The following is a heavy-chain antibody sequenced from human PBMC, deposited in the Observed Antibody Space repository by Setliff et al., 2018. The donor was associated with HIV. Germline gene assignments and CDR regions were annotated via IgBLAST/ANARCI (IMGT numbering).Heavy chain of an antibody. J-gene: IGHJ4*02. V-gene: IGHV3-33*06. Sequence: GGSLRLSCAASGITFSSYGMHWVRQAPGKGLEWVAVIWYDGSNENYADSVKGRFTISRDNSKNTLYLQMNSLRAEDTAIYYCAKDPFKTTGGVDYWGQGTLVTVSS. D-gene: IGHD4-4*01. CDR1: GITFSSYG. CDR2: IWYDGSNE. CDR3: AKDPFKTTGGVDY.